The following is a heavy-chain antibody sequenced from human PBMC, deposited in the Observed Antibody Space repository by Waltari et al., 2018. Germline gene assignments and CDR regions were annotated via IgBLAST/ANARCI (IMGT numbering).Heavy chain of an antibody. D-gene: IGHD3-3*01. V-gene: IGHV3-7*01. Sequence: EVQLVESGGGLVQPGGSLRLSCAASGFTFSSYWMSWVRQAPGKGLEWVANIKQDGSEKYYVDSVKGRFTISRDNAKNSLYLQMNSLRAEDTAVYYCARDATYDDFWSSRAYYFDYWGQGTLVTVSS. CDR2: IKQDGSEK. J-gene: IGHJ4*02. CDR3: ARDATYDDFWSSRAYYFDY. CDR1: GFTFSSYW.